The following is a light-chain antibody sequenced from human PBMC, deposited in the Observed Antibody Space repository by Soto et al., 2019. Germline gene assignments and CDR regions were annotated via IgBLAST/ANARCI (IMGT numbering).Light chain of an antibody. Sequence: DLQMTQSPSSLSASVGDRVTIACRASQNISVFLNWYQHKAGKAPKLLIYTASSLESGVPSRIRGGGSGTEFTLTISSLQPDDFATYYCQQTYSTLVTFGPGTKVDIK. CDR1: QNISVF. V-gene: IGKV1-39*01. CDR2: TAS. CDR3: QQTYSTLVT. J-gene: IGKJ3*01.